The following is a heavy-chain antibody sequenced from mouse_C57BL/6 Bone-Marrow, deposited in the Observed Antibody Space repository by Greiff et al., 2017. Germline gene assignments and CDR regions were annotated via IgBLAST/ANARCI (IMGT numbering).Heavy chain of an antibody. V-gene: IGHV1-59*01. Sequence: QVQLQQPGAELVRPGTSVKLSCKASGYTFTSYWMHWVKQRPGQGLEWIGVIDPSDSYTNYNQKLKGKATLTVYTSSSTAYMQLSSLTSEDSAVYYCARSNYVSYYAMDYWGQGTSVTVSS. CDR1: GYTFTSYW. D-gene: IGHD2-5*01. CDR3: ARSNYVSYYAMDY. CDR2: IDPSDSYT. J-gene: IGHJ4*01.